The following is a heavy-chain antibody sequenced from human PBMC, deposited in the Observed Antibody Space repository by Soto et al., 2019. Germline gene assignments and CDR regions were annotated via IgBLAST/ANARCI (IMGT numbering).Heavy chain of an antibody. CDR1: GGTFSSYA. J-gene: IGHJ4*02. Sequence: QVQLVQSGAEVKKPGSSVKVSCKASGGTFSSYAISWVRKAPGQGLEWMGGIIPIFGTAIYAQNYQGRVTITADKATSTAYMELSSLRSDDTAVYYCARSDQASWGQGTLVTVSS. V-gene: IGHV1-69*06. CDR2: IIPIFGTA. CDR3: ARSDQAS.